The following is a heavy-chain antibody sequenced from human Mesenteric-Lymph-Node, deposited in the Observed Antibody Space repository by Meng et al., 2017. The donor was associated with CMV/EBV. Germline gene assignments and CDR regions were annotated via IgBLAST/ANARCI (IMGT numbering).Heavy chain of an antibody. V-gene: IGHV3-23*01. J-gene: IGHJ6*01. D-gene: IGHD1-14*01. CDR3: AKDITRSTQYYYYYGLDV. CDR2: ISGSGSST. Sequence: GESLKISCAASEFTFSSYYMNWVRQAPGKGLEWVSAISGSGSSTYYTDSVKGRFTISRDNSKNTLDLQMNSLRAEDTAVYYCAKDITRSTQYYYYYGLDVWGQGTTVTVSS. CDR1: EFTFSSYY.